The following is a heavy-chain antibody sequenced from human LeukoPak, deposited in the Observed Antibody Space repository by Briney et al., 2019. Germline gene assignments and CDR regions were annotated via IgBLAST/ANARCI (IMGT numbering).Heavy chain of an antibody. CDR1: GGAFNNYY. V-gene: IGHV4-34*01. J-gene: IGHJ4*02. D-gene: IGHD2-21*01. Sequence: PSETLSLTCAVYGGAFNNYYWSWIRQPPGKGLEWIGEINHSGSTNYNPSLKSRVTISVDTSKNQFSLKLSSVSAADTAVYYCARAQAGGDGYCFDFWGQGTLVTVSS. CDR2: INHSGST. CDR3: ARAQAGGDGYCFDF.